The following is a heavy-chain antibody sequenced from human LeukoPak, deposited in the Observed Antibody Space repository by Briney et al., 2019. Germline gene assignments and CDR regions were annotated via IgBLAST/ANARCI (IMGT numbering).Heavy chain of an antibody. CDR2: VNPNSGNT. V-gene: IGHV1-8*03. Sequence: ASVKVSCKASGYTFTSCDINWVRQATGQGLEWMGWVNPNSGNTGYAQKFQGRVTITRNTSISTAYMELSSLRSEDTAVYYCARGTRRGYCSGGSCKRPYYYYYYMDVWGKGTTVTVSS. CDR3: ARGTRRGYCSGGSCKRPYYYYYYMDV. J-gene: IGHJ6*03. CDR1: GYTFTSCD. D-gene: IGHD2-15*01.